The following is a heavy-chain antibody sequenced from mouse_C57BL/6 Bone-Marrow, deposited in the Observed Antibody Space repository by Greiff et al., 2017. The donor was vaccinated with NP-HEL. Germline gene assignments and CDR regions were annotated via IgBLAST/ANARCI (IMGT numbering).Heavy chain of an antibody. CDR2: ISNLAYSI. CDR3: ARLSYYYGSSSYAMDY. CDR1: GFTFSDYG. D-gene: IGHD1-1*01. J-gene: IGHJ4*01. V-gene: IGHV5-15*01. Sequence: DVKLVESGGGLVQPGGSLKLSCAASGFTFSDYGMAWVRQAPRQGPEWVAFISNLAYSIYYADTVTGRFTISRENAKNTLYLEMSSLRSEDTAMYYCARLSYYYGSSSYAMDYWGQGTSVTVSS.